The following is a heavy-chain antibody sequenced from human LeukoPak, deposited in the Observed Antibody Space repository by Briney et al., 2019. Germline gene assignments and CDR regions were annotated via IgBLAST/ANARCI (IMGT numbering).Heavy chain of an antibody. J-gene: IGHJ4*02. V-gene: IGHV3-66*01. CDR2: IYSGGST. D-gene: IGHD3-3*02. CDR3: ARGGPFLEWLLYYYFDY. CDR1: GFTFSSYA. Sequence: GGSLRLSCAASGFTFSSYAMSWVRQAPGKGLEWVSVIYSGGSTYYADSVKGRFTISRDNSKNTLYLQMNSLRAEDTAVYYCARGGPFLEWLLYYYFDYWGQGTLVTVSS.